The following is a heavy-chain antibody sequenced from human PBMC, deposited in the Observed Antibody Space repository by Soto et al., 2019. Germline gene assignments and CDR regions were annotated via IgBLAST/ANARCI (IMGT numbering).Heavy chain of an antibody. J-gene: IGHJ4*02. V-gene: IGHV1-3*01. CDR2: INAGNGNT. CDR3: ATVNRGELVGNVLLWFGELKLDY. D-gene: IGHD3-10*01. CDR1: GYTFTSYA. Sequence: ASVKVSCKASGYTFTSYAMHWVRQAPGQRLEWMGWINAGNGNTKYSQKFQGRVTITRDTSTNTAYMELSSLRSEDTAVYYCATVNRGELVGNVLLWFGELKLDYWGQGTLVTVSS.